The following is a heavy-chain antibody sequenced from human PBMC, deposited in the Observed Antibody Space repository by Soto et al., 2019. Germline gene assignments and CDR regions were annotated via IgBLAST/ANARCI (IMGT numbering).Heavy chain of an antibody. CDR3: ARGVIH. Sequence: SETLSLTCTVSGGSISSSSYYWGWIRQPPGKGLEWIGSIYYSGSTSYNPSLKSRLTISVDTSKNQFSLKLSSVTAADTAVYYCARGVIHWGQGTLVTVSS. D-gene: IGHD3-16*02. V-gene: IGHV4-39*07. J-gene: IGHJ4*02. CDR2: IYYSGST. CDR1: GGSISSSSYY.